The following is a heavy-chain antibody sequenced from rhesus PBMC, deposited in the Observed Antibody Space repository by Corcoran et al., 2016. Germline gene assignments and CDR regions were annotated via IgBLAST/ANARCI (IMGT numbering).Heavy chain of an antibody. CDR1: GGPISSNY. Sequence: QLQLQESGPGLVKPSETLSPTCAGSGGPISSNYWSWIRQPPGKGLEWIGRISGSGGSTDSTPSLKSRVTISTDTSQNQFSLKLRSVTAADTAVYYCASLPGYSSGWYDYWGQGVLVTVSS. V-gene: IGHV4-173*01. CDR3: ASLPGYSSGWYDY. J-gene: IGHJ4*01. CDR2: ISGSGGST. D-gene: IGHD6-31*01.